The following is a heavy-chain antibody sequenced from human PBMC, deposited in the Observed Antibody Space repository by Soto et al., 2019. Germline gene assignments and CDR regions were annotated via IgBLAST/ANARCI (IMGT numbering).Heavy chain of an antibody. D-gene: IGHD6-19*01. CDR3: AKDLNGSGWAYYYGMDV. CDR1: GFTFSSYA. CDR2: ISGSGGST. J-gene: IGHJ6*02. Sequence: EVQLLESGGGLVQPGGSLRLSCAASGFTFSSYAMSWVRQAPGKGLEWVSAISGSGGSTYYADSVKGRFTISRDNSKNTLYLQMNSLRAEDTAVYYCAKDLNGSGWAYYYGMDVWGQGTTVTVSS. V-gene: IGHV3-23*01.